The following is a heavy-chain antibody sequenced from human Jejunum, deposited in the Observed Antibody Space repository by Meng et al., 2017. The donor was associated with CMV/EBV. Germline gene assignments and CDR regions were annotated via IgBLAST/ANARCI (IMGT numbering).Heavy chain of an antibody. CDR3: TTELDDTGYSFSLDY. J-gene: IGHJ4*02. V-gene: IGHV3-15*01. CDR2: MKSQFEGETT. Sequence: FSIDGMSWGREAPGKGLEGVGRMKSQFEGETTDYAGPVKGGYTISRDDSKNTLYLQMNSLKAEDTGVYYCTTELDDTGYSFSLDYWGQGTVVTVSS. CDR1: FSIDG. D-gene: IGHD3-22*01.